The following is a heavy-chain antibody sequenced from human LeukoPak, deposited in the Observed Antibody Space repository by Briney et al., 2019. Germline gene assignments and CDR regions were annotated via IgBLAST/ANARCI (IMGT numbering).Heavy chain of an antibody. CDR2: ISSSGSTI. D-gene: IGHD3-10*01. V-gene: IGHV3-11*01. Sequence: GGSLRLSCAASGFTFSDYYMSWIHQAPGKGLEWVSYISSSGSTIYYADSVKGRFTISRDNAKNSLYLQMNSLRAEDTAVYYCTARLLWFGEFLYWGQGALVTVSS. J-gene: IGHJ4*02. CDR3: TARLLWFGEFLY. CDR1: GFTFSDYY.